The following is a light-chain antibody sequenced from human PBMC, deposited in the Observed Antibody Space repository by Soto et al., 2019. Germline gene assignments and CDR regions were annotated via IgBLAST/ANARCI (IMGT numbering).Light chain of an antibody. Sequence: ETVLTQSPGTLSLSPGERASLSCRASQSTFSNYLAWFQKKPGQAPRLLIYETSNSATGVPDRFSGSGSGTDFTLTISRLEPEDFAVYYCHQYGNSPWTLGQGTKVEI. CDR1: QSTFSNY. V-gene: IGKV3-20*01. CDR3: HQYGNSPWT. J-gene: IGKJ1*01. CDR2: ETS.